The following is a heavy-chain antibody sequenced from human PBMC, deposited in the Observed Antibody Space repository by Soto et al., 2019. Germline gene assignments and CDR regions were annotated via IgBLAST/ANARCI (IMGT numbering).Heavy chain of an antibody. Sequence: ASVKVSCKASGYTFTSYGISWVRQAPGHGLEWMGWISAYNGNTNYAQKLQGRVTMTTDTSTSTAYMELRSLRSDDTAVYYCARIRPSGYDLALLFDYWGQGTLVTVSS. J-gene: IGHJ4*02. CDR3: ARIRPSGYDLALLFDY. CDR2: ISAYNGNT. CDR1: GYTFTSYG. D-gene: IGHD5-12*01. V-gene: IGHV1-18*01.